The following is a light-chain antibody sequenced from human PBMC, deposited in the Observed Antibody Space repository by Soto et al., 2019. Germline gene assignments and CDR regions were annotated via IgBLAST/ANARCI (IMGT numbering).Light chain of an antibody. CDR1: VXXVGSFGP. CDR3: CSYVGARTYV. V-gene: IGLV2-23*01. J-gene: IGLJ1*01. CDR2: EGN. Sequence: QSVLTXPASVSGAPGQSITISCSGSVXXVGSFGPVSWXXXXXGQVPKLIIYEGNRRPSGVSSRFSGSKSGNTASLTISGLQAEDEADYYCCSYVGARTYVFGAGTKVTVL.